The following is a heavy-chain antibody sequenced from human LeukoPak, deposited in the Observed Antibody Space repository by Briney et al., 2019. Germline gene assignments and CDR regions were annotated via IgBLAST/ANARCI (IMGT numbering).Heavy chain of an antibody. CDR2: ISTGSSYT. D-gene: IGHD3-10*01. CDR1: GFTFSDYY. V-gene: IGHV3-11*06. J-gene: IGHJ4*02. CDR3: ARAYGQVYFDN. Sequence: GGSLRLSCAASGFTFSDYYMSWIRQAPGKGLEWGSYISTGSSYTNYADSVKGRFTISRDNAKNSLPLQMNSLRAEDTAIYYCARAYGQVYFDNWGQGTLVTVSS.